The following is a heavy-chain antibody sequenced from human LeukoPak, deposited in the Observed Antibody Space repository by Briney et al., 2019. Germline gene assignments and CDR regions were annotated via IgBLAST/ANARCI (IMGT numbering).Heavy chain of an antibody. CDR1: GFTFSSYS. Sequence: PGGSLRLSCAASGFTFSSYSMNWVRQAPGKGLEWVSSISSSSSYIYYADSVKGRFTISRDNAKNSLYLQMNSLRAEDTAVYYCARGYYDFWSGPSYYYMDVWGKGTTVTVSS. V-gene: IGHV3-21*01. J-gene: IGHJ6*03. D-gene: IGHD3-3*01. CDR3: ARGYYDFWSGPSYYYMDV. CDR2: ISSSSSYI.